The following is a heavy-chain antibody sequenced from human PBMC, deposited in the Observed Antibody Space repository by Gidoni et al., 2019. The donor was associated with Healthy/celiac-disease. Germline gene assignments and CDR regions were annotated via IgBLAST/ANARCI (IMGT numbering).Heavy chain of an antibody. Sequence: QVQLQQWGAGLLKPSETLSLTCAVYGGSFSGYYWSWIRQPPGKGLEWIGEINHSGSTNYNPSLKSRVTRSVDTSKNQFSLKLSSVTAADTAAYYCARGDGIAAAGTRWFDPWGQGTLVTVSS. CDR2: INHSGST. J-gene: IGHJ5*02. D-gene: IGHD6-13*01. CDR1: GGSFSGYY. CDR3: ARGDGIAAAGTRWFDP. V-gene: IGHV4-34*01.